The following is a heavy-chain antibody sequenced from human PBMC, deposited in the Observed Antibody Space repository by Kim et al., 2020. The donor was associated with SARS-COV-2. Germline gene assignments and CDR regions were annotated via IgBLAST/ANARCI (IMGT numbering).Heavy chain of an antibody. CDR2: SYFGGSPI. CDR3: AKDRRSFEW. V-gene: IGHV3-23*03. Sequence: GGSLRLSCVASGYTFNSHSITWLRQPPGKGLEWVSVSYFGGSPIYYADSVKGRFTMYRDVSRSTVYLEMNNLRVEDTAVYYCAKDRRSFEWWGQGTLVTVSS. J-gene: IGHJ4*01. CDR1: GYTFNSHS.